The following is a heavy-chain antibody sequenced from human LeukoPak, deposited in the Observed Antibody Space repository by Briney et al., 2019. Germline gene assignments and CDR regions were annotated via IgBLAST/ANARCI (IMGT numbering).Heavy chain of an antibody. D-gene: IGHD3-10*01. Sequence: NAGGSPRLSCAASDFTFSYYAMNWVRQAPGKGLEWVSSISSSGSYIYYADSVKGRFTISRDNAKNSLYLQMNSLRDEDTAVYYCASDGSPYYYGSGSYSVTFDYWGQGTLVTVSS. CDR2: ISSSGSYI. J-gene: IGHJ4*02. CDR1: DFTFSYYA. CDR3: ASDGSPYYYGSGSYSVTFDY. V-gene: IGHV3-21*01.